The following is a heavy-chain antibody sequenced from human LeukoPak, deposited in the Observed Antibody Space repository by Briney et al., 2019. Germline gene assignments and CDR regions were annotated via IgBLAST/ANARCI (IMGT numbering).Heavy chain of an antibody. D-gene: IGHD4-17*01. CDR2: ISGTGTIA. J-gene: IGHJ6*02. Sequence: PGGSLRLSCAASGFMFSSYVISWVRRAPAKGLEWVSSISGTGTIADYADSVKGRFTVSRDNSKNTVYLQMNSLRAEDTAAYYCARPGDDHRDSTRAGVDVWGQGTTVTVSS. CDR3: ARPGDDHRDSTRAGVDV. CDR1: GFMFSSYV. V-gene: IGHV3-23*01.